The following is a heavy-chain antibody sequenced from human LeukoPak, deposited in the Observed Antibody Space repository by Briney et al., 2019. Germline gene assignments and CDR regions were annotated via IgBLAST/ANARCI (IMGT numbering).Heavy chain of an antibody. CDR3: ARWRKFSNYFDY. CDR2: IYYSGST. J-gene: IGHJ4*02. V-gene: IGHV4-59*12. CDR1: GGSISSYY. Sequence: SETLSLTCTVSGGSISSYYWSWIRQPPGKGLEWIGYIYYSGSTNYNPSLKSRVTISVDTSKNQFSLKLSSVTAADTAVYYCARWRKFSNYFDYWGQGTLVTVSS. D-gene: IGHD3-3*01.